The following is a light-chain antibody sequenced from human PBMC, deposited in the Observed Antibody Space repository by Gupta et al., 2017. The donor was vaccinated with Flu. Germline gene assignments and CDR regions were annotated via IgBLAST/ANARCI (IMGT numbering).Light chain of an antibody. CDR2: EDD. CDR3: QSFDASTWV. V-gene: IGLV6-57*03. J-gene: IGLJ3*02. Sequence: NFMLTQPHSVSESPGKTVTISCTRSSRNIASNFMQWYQQRPGSAPTTVIYEDDQRPSGVPDRFSGSIDSSSNSASLTISGLKTEDEADYYCQSFDASTWVFGGGTKLTVL. CDR1: SRNIASNF.